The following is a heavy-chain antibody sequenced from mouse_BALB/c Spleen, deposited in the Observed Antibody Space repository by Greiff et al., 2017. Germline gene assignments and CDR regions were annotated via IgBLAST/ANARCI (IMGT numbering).Heavy chain of an antibody. CDR3: ARGLYYYGSSLYYFDY. CDR2: INPSTGYT. Sequence: QVHVKQSGAELAKPGASVKMSCKASGYTFTSYWMHWVKQRPGQGLEWIGYINPSTGYTEYNQKFKDKATLTADKSSSTAYMQLSSLTSEDSAVYYCARGLYYYGSSLYYFDYWGQGTTLTVSS. CDR1: GYTFTSYW. D-gene: IGHD1-1*01. V-gene: IGHV1-7*01. J-gene: IGHJ2*01.